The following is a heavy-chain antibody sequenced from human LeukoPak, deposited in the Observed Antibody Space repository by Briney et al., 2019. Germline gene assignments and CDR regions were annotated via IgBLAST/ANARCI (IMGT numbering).Heavy chain of an antibody. CDR2: INHSGGT. J-gene: IGHJ4*02. D-gene: IGHD1-26*01. Sequence: SETLSLTCAAYGGSFCGYYWNWIRQSPGKGLEWIGEINHSGGTNYNPSLKSRVTISVDTSRNQFSLKLSSVTAADTAVYYCALGQWEPKGAYWGQGTLVTISS. V-gene: IGHV4-34*01. CDR3: ALGQWEPKGAY. CDR1: GGSFCGYY.